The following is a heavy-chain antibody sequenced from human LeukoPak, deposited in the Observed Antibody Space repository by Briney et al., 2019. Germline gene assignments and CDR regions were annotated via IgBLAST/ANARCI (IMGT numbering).Heavy chain of an antibody. V-gene: IGHV3-33*01. CDR2: IWYDGSNK. CDR1: GFTFSSYG. CDR3: ARNGYSSSWYNDY. Sequence: GGSLRLSCAASGFTFSSYGMHWVRQAPGKGLEWVAVIWYDGSNKYYADSVKGRFTISRDNSKNSLYLQMNSLRAEDTAVYYCARNGYSSSWYNDYWGQGTLVTVSS. D-gene: IGHD6-13*01. J-gene: IGHJ4*02.